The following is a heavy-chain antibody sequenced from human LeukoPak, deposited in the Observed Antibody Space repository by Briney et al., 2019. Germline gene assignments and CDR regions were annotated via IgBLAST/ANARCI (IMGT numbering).Heavy chain of an antibody. D-gene: IGHD4-23*01. CDR2: ITPIFGTA. CDR3: ARGWLAETTLVTPYNY. V-gene: IGHV1-69*13. Sequence: GASVKVSCKASGGSFISYDISWVRQAPGQGLEWMGGITPIFGTAVYAQKFQGRVTITAVESMSTAYMELTSLRSEDTATYYCARGWLAETTLVTPYNYWGQGTLVTVSS. J-gene: IGHJ4*02. CDR1: GGSFISYD.